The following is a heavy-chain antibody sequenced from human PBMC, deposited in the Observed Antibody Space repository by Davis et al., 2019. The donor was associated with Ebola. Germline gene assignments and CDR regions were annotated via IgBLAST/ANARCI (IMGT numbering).Heavy chain of an antibody. Sequence: LRLSCTVSGGSISTGGYYWSWIRQHPGKGLEWIGYIYYSGSTYYNPSLKSRVTISVDTSKNHFSLKLSSVTAADTAVYYCARVAVTTYYYGMDVWGQGTTVTVSS. V-gene: IGHV4-31*03. CDR2: IYYSGST. CDR3: ARVAVTTYYYGMDV. D-gene: IGHD4-17*01. J-gene: IGHJ6*02. CDR1: GGSISTGGYY.